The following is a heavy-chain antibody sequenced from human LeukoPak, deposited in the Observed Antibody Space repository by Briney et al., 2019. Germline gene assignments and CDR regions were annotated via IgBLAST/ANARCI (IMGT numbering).Heavy chain of an antibody. CDR3: AHGYYDFWSGYYTDYFDY. CDR1: GFSLRTSGVG. J-gene: IGHJ4*02. CDR2: IYWNDDK. D-gene: IGHD3-3*01. Sequence: SGPTLVNPTQTLTLTCTFSGFSLRTSGVGVGWIRQPPGKALEWLALIYWNDDKRYSPSLKSRLTITKDTSKNQVVLTMTNMDPMDTATYYCAHGYYDFWSGYYTDYFDYWGQGTLVTVSP. V-gene: IGHV2-5*01.